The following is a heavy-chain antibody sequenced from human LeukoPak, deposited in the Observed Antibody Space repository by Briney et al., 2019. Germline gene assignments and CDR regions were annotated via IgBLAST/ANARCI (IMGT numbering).Heavy chain of an antibody. CDR3: ARDNGGRFGYFDL. Sequence: GGSLRLFCAASGFTFSSYWMGWVRQAPGKGLEWVANINQDGSEKYYVDSVKGRFTISRDNAKNSFYLQMNSLRAEDTAVYYCARDNGGRFGYFDLWGRGTLVTVSS. CDR2: INQDGSEK. J-gene: IGHJ2*01. CDR1: GFTFSSYW. V-gene: IGHV3-7*04. D-gene: IGHD2-8*01.